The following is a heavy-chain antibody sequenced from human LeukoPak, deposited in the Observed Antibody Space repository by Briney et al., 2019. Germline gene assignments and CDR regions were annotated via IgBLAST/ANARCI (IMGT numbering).Heavy chain of an antibody. CDR2: IYSGDST. CDR1: GFTVSTNY. V-gene: IGHV3-53*04. J-gene: IGHJ4*02. Sequence: GGSLRLSCAASGFTVSTNYMSWVRQAPGKGLEWVSVIYSGDSTYYADSVKGRFTISRHSSKNTLYLQMNSLRAEDTAVYYCARDLRGGNFDYWGQGTLFTVSS. D-gene: IGHD2-15*01. CDR3: ARDLRGGNFDY.